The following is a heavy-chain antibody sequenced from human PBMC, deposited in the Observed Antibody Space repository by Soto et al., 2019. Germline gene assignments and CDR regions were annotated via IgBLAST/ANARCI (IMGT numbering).Heavy chain of an antibody. CDR3: ARRPDAFDI. J-gene: IGHJ3*02. V-gene: IGHV3-23*01. Sequence: PGGSLRLSCAGSGSTFTDFTMTWVRQAPGKGLEWVSAISGDGLSTYYASSVKGRFTISRDNSKTTLYLQMNSLRAEDTAVYYCARRPDAFDIWGRGTMVTVSS. CDR2: ISGDGLST. CDR1: GSTFTDFT.